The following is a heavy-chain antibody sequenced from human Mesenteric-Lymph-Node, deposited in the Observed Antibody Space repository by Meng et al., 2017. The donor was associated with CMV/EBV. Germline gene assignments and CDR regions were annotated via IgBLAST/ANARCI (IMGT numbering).Heavy chain of an antibody. CDR2: IIPIFGTA. D-gene: IGHD6-6*01. CDR1: GGTFSSYA. V-gene: IGHV1-69*05. Sequence: SVKVSCKASGGTFSSYAISWVRQAPGQGLEWMGGIIPIFGTANYAQKFQGRVTITTDESTSTAYMELSSLRSEDTAVYYCARGQIAARSYYYYYGMDVWGQGTTVTVSS. J-gene: IGHJ6*02. CDR3: ARGQIAARSYYYYYGMDV.